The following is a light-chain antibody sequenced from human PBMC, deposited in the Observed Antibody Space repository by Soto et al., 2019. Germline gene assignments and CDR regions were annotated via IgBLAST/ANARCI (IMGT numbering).Light chain of an antibody. CDR2: SND. CDR1: NSNIGSNT. Sequence: QSVLTQPPSASGTPGQRVTISCSGSNSNIGSNTVNWYQQLPGTAPKLLIYSNDQRPSGVPDRFSASKSGTSASLAISGLQSEDEADYYCASWDDSLNGHVFGTGTKLTVL. CDR3: ASWDDSLNGHV. J-gene: IGLJ1*01. V-gene: IGLV1-44*01.